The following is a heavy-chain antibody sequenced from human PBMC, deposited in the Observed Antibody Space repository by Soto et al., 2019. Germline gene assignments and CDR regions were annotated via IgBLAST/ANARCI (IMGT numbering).Heavy chain of an antibody. J-gene: IGHJ4*02. Sequence: PSETPSLTCAVSGGSLSSSNLLSWVRQPPGKGLEWIGEIYHSGSTNYNPSLKSRVTISVDKSKNQFSLKLSSVTAADTAVYYCASLIAALNYWGQGTLVTVSS. V-gene: IGHV4-4*02. D-gene: IGHD6-6*01. CDR2: IYHSGST. CDR1: GGSLSSSNL. CDR3: ASLIAALNY.